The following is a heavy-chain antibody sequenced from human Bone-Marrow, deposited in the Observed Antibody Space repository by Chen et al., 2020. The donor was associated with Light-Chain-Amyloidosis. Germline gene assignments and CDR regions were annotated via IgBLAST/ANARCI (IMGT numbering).Heavy chain of an antibody. D-gene: IGHD6-13*01. J-gene: IGHJ4*02. CDR1: GYLFIGFY. CDR2: IKPSSGAT. CDR3: AREGGVAAPLDH. Sequence: QVQLVQPGAEVTEPGASVALSCKTPGYLFIGFYIHWIRQAPGEGLQWMGRIKPSSGATNYAQQFQGRITLSRDTSVNTAYMELHNLTSDATAVYFCAREGGVAAPLDHWGQGTLVTVSA. V-gene: IGHV1-2*06.